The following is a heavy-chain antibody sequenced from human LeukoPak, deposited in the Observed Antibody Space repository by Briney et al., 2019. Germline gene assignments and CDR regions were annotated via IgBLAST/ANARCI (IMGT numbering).Heavy chain of an antibody. Sequence: GGSLRLSCAASGFTFSSYGMSWVRQAPGKGLEWVSTITGIVDSTFYADSVNGRFTISRDHSKNTLYLQMNSLRAEDTAIYYCAKGRGYCSGGSCYSDYWGQGTLVTVSS. CDR3: AKGRGYCSGGSCYSDY. CDR1: GFTFSSYG. CDR2: ITGIVDST. D-gene: IGHD2-15*01. V-gene: IGHV3-23*01. J-gene: IGHJ4*02.